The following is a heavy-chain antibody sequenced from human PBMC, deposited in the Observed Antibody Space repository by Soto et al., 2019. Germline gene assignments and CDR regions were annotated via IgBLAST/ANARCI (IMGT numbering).Heavy chain of an antibody. Sequence: QVQLQESGPGLVKPSQTLSLTCTVSGGSISSGDYYWSWIRQPPGKGLEWIGYIYYSGSTYYNPSLKSRVTISVDTSKNQFSLKLTSVTAADTAVYYCASRRDGYNYDFDYWGQGTLVTVSS. V-gene: IGHV4-30-4*01. CDR2: IYYSGST. D-gene: IGHD5-12*01. CDR1: GGSISSGDYY. J-gene: IGHJ4*02. CDR3: ASRRDGYNYDFDY.